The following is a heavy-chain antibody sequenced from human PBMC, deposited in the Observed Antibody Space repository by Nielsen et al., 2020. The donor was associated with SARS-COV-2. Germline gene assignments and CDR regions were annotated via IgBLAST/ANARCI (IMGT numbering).Heavy chain of an antibody. V-gene: IGHV3-23*01. J-gene: IGHJ6*02. D-gene: IGHD6-19*01. CDR2: IGAIDGST. CDR3: TRRVAGGTMDV. Sequence: GESLKISCAASGFPSMRYAMSWVRQAPGKGLEWVSSIGAIDGSTNYADSLKGRFTISRDNSKNTLYLQMNSLGADDTAIYYCTRRVAGGTMDVWGQGTTVTVSS. CDR1: GFPSMRYA.